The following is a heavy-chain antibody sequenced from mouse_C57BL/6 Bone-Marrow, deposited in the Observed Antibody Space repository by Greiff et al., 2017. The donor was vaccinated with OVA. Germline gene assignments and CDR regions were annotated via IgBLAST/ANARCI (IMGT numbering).Heavy chain of an antibody. V-gene: IGHV1-69*01. Sequence: VQLQQPGAELVMPGASVKLSCKASGYTFTSYWMHWVKQRPGQGLEWIGEIDPSDSYTNYNQKFKGKSTLTADTSSNTAYMQLSSLTTEDSAIYYCANPLYYAMDYWGQGTSVTVSS. CDR2: IDPSDSYT. D-gene: IGHD6-1*01. CDR1: GYTFTSYW. CDR3: ANPLYYAMDY. J-gene: IGHJ4*01.